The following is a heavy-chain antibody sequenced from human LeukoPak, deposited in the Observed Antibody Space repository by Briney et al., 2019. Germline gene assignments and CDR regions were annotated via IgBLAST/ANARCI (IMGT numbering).Heavy chain of an antibody. D-gene: IGHD6-13*01. CDR2: ISGSGGST. V-gene: IGHV3-23*01. CDR3: AKDLLVGSSSPPDAFDI. CDR1: GFTFSSYA. J-gene: IGHJ3*02. Sequence: GGSLRLSCAASGFTFSSYAMSWVRQAPGKGLEWVSAISGSGGSTYYADSVKGRFTISGDNSKNTLYLQTNSLRAEDTAVYYCAKDLLVGSSSPPDAFDIWGQGTMVTVSS.